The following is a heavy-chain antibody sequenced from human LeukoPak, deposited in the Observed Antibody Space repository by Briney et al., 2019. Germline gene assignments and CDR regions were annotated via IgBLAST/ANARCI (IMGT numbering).Heavy chain of an antibody. CDR3: AKGTDYYYYYYMDV. J-gene: IGHJ6*03. V-gene: IGHV3-23*01. CDR2: ISGSGGST. CDR1: GFTFSSYA. Sequence: GGSLRLSCAASGFTFSSYAMSWVRQAPGEGLEWVSAISGSGGSTYYADSVKGRFTISRDNSKNTLYLQMNSLRAEDTAVYYCAKGTDYYYYYYMDVWGKGTTVTVSS.